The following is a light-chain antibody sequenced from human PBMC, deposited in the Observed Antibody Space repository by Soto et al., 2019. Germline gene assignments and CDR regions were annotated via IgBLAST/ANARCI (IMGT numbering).Light chain of an antibody. CDR2: VAS. CDR1: QNISRW. V-gene: IGKV1-5*01. Sequence: DIQMTQSPSTLSSFVGDRVSITCRASQNISRWLAWYQQKPGKAPERLIYVASSLQSGVPSRFSGSGSGTEFSLAITSLQPEDFATYYCLQYYSYPQTFGQGTKVDIK. CDR3: LQYYSYPQT. J-gene: IGKJ1*01.